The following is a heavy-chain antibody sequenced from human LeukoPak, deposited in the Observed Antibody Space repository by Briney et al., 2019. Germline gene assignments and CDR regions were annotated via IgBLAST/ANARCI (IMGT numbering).Heavy chain of an antibody. J-gene: IGHJ4*02. CDR3: ARDEDPYSISWYLFDY. CDR1: GFTFSSYA. Sequence: PGGSLRLSCAASGFTFSSYAMSWVRQAPGKGLEWVSGITSSGPYRYYAGSVKGRFTISRDNSNDTLYLEMNSLRAEDTAIYYCARDEDPYSISWYLFDYWGQGTLVAVS. D-gene: IGHD6-13*01. CDR2: ITSSGPYR. V-gene: IGHV3-23*01.